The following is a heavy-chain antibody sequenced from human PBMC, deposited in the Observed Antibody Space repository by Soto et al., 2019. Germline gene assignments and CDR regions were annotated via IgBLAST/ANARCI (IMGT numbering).Heavy chain of an antibody. Sequence: QVQVQQWGAGLLKPSETLSLTCAVYGGSLSENHWSWIRQPPGKGLEWIGEIQNTGGTNYSPSLKSRVTMSVDRSNNQLSLSQTSVSAADTAVYYCARSRNRDVWGQGTTVIVSS. D-gene: IGHD1-1*01. CDR3: ARSRNRDV. V-gene: IGHV4-34*01. CDR2: IQNTGGT. J-gene: IGHJ6*02. CDR1: GGSLSENH.